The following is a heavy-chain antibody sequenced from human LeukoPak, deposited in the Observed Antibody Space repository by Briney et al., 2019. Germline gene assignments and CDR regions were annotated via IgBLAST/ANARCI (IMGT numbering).Heavy chain of an antibody. J-gene: IGHJ4*02. CDR1: GFTFSRFD. V-gene: IGHV3-13*01. D-gene: IGHD3-10*01. Sequence: PGRSLRLSCAASGFTFSRFDMHWVRQVPGKGLEWVSGIGTATDTFYPDSVKGRFTISRENAKDSVYLQMNSLRADDTAVYYCARTRTTPGIRGLQMRYFDYWGQGTLVTVSS. CDR2: IGTATDT. CDR3: ARTRTTPGIRGLQMRYFDY.